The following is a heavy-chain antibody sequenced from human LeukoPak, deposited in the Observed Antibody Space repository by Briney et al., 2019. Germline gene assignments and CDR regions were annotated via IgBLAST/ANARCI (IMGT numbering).Heavy chain of an antibody. CDR1: GGSISSGGYY. D-gene: IGHD3-22*01. CDR2: IYYSGST. Sequence: SETLSLTCTVSGGSISSGGYYWSWIRQHPGKGLEWIGYIYYSGSTNYNPSLKSRVTISVDTSKNQFSLKLSSVTAADTAVYYCARGAVYPYYYDSSGYSPSAFDIWGQGTMVTVSS. CDR3: ARGAVYPYYYDSSGYSPSAFDI. J-gene: IGHJ3*02. V-gene: IGHV4-61*08.